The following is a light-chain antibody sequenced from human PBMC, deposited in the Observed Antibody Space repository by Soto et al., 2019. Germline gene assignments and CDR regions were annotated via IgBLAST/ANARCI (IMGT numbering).Light chain of an antibody. CDR2: AAS. CDR3: QQSYTTLVT. J-gene: IGKJ4*01. CDR1: QSIATY. V-gene: IGKV1-39*01. Sequence: DLQMTQSPSSLSASVGDRVTITCRASQSIATYLNWYQQRPGIAPKLLIFAASTLQSGVPSRFSGSGSGADFTLTISSLQPEDSATYYCQQSYTTLVTFGGGTKVEIK.